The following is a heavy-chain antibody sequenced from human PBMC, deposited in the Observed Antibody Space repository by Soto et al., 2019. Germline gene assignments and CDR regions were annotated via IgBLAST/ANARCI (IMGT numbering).Heavy chain of an antibody. J-gene: IGHJ6*03. CDR2: INPNGGVT. V-gene: IGHV1-2*04. CDR1: GDSFNDYY. D-gene: IGHD5-12*01. CDR3: ARESGGATATLDYYYFYMDV. Sequence: VQLVQSGAEVRKPGASVKVSCKSSGDSFNDYYIHWVRQAPGQGLEWMGWINPNGGVTKYAQKFQGWGTRTRDTSTRTVYMELSRLRSDDTAIYYCARESGGATATLDYYYFYMDVWGKGTTVTVSS.